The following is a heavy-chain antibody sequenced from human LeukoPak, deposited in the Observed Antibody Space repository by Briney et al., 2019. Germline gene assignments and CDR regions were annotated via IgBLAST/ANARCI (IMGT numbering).Heavy chain of an antibody. CDR1: GFIVSGKF. V-gene: IGHV3-53*01. CDR3: ASGDGYLQPY. D-gene: IGHD2-21*01. CDR2: IHYDGKI. J-gene: IGHJ4*02. Sequence: GGSLRLSCAASGFIVSGKFMSWVRQAPGKGLEWVSIIHYDGKIRYAGSVGGRFTIYRDDSENTLFLQMNSLRVDDTAVYFCASGDGYLQPYWGQGTLVTVSS.